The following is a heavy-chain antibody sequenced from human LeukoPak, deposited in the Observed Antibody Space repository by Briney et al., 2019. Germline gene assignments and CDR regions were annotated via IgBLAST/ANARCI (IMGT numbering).Heavy chain of an antibody. J-gene: IGHJ5*02. CDR1: GGTFSSYA. D-gene: IGHD3-3*01. CDR2: IIPILGIA. Sequence: SVKVSCKASGGTFSSYAISWVRQAPGQGLEWMGRIIPILGIANYAQKFRGRVTITADKSTSTAYMELSSLRSEDTAVYYCARDRDFLVFWSGSWGQGTLVTVSS. V-gene: IGHV1-69*04. CDR3: ARDRDFLVFWSGS.